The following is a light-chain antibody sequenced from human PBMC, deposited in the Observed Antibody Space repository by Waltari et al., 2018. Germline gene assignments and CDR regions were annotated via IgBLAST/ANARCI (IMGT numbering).Light chain of an antibody. V-gene: IGKV1-39*01. CDR3: QQSYSTPIT. Sequence: DIQMTQSPCSLSASVGDRVTITCRASQSISSYLNWYQQKPGKAPKLRIYAASSLQSGVPSRFSGSGSGTDFTLTISSLQPEDFATYYCQQSYSTPITFGQGTRLEIK. CDR2: AAS. CDR1: QSISSY. J-gene: IGKJ5*01.